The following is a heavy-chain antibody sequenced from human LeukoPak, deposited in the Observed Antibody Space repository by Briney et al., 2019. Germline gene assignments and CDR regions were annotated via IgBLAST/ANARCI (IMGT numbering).Heavy chain of an antibody. D-gene: IGHD4-17*01. Sequence: GSLRLSCAASGFTFSSYSMNWARQPPGKGLEWIGEIYHSGSTNYNPSLKSRVTISVDKSKNQFSLKLSSVTAADTAVYYCARWATTVTTSGFDYWGQGTLVTVSS. CDR1: GFTFSSYSM. V-gene: IGHV4-4*02. CDR2: IYHSGST. CDR3: ARWATTVTTSGFDY. J-gene: IGHJ4*02.